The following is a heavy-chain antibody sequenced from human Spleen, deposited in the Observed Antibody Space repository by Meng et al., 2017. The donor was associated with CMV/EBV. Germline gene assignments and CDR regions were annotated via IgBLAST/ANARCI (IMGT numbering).Heavy chain of an antibody. CDR3: AKDQHSNPFYYALHV. CDR2: IRYDGSNK. D-gene: IGHD6-13*01. J-gene: IGHJ6*02. CDR1: GFTFSSYG. V-gene: IGHV3-30*02. Sequence: GGSLRLSCAASGFTFSSYGMHWVRQAPGKGLEWVAFIRYDGSNKYYADSVKGRFTISRDNSRNILYLQMNSLRADDTAVYYCAKDQHSNPFYYALHVWGPGTSVTVSS.